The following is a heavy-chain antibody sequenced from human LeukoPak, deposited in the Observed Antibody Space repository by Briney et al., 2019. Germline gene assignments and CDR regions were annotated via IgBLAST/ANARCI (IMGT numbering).Heavy chain of an antibody. CDR3: AKADDILTGYPHFDY. Sequence: GGSLRLSCAASGFTFTSYSMNWVRQAPGKGLEWVSYISGSSRTMYYADSVKGRFTISRDNSKNTLYLQMNSLRAEDTAVYYCAKADDILTGYPHFDYWGQGTLVTVSS. CDR1: GFTFTSYS. J-gene: IGHJ4*02. CDR2: ISGSSRTM. D-gene: IGHD3-9*01. V-gene: IGHV3-48*01.